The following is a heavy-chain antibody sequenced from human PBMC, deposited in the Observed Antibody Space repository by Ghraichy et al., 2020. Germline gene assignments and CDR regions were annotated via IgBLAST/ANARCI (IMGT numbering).Heavy chain of an antibody. CDR3: ARPIDVFSGYEY. Sequence: SQTLSLTCTVSGGSISSGVYYWGWIRQPPGKRLEWIGSMYYSGTTHYNPSLRSRVTLSVDTSKNQFSLKLISVTAADTAVYFCARPIDVFSGYEYWGQGTLVTVSS. CDR2: MYYSGTT. J-gene: IGHJ4*02. D-gene: IGHD5-12*01. CDR1: GGSISSGVYY. V-gene: IGHV4-39*01.